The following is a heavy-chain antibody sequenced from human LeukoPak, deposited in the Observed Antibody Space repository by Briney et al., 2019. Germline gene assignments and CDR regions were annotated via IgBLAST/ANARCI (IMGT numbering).Heavy chain of an antibody. J-gene: IGHJ6*03. D-gene: IGHD6-6*01. CDR3: ARDGGWVAGRGSGYYYYYMDV. V-gene: IGHV4-4*07. CDR2: IYTSGST. Sequence: SETLSLTCTVSGGSISSYYWSWIRQPAGKGLEWIGRIYTSGSTNYNPSLKSRVTMSVDTSKNQFSLKLSSVTAADTAVYYCARDGGWVAGRGSGYYYYYMDVWGKGTAVTVSS. CDR1: GGSISSYY.